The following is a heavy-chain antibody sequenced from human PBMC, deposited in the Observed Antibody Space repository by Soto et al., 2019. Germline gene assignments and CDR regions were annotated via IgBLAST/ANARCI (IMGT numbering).Heavy chain of an antibody. Sequence: GGSLRLSCAASGFTFSSYAMSWVRQAPGKGLEWVSAISGSGGSTYYADPVKGRFTISRDNSKNTLYLQMNSLRAEDTAVYYCAKEGPDCSSTSCYEYYYYGMDVWGQGTTVTVSS. D-gene: IGHD2-2*01. V-gene: IGHV3-23*01. J-gene: IGHJ6*02. CDR2: ISGSGGST. CDR1: GFTFSSYA. CDR3: AKEGPDCSSTSCYEYYYYGMDV.